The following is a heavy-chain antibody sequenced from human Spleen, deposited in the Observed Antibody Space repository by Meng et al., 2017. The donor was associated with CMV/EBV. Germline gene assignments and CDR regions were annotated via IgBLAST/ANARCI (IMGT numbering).Heavy chain of an antibody. D-gene: IGHD1-26*01. V-gene: IGHV3-21*01. CDR2: ISSSSSYI. CDR3: ARALFIGWFDP. CDR1: GFTFSSYS. Sequence: GESLKISCAASGFTFSSYSMNWVRQAPGKGLEWVSSISSSSSYIYYADSVKGRFTISRDNAKNSLYLQMNSLRAEDTAVYYCARALFIGWFDPWGLGTLVTVSS. J-gene: IGHJ5*02.